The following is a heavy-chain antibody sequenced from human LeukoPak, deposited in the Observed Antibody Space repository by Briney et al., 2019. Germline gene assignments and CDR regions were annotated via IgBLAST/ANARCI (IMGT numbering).Heavy chain of an antibody. CDR2: MKEDESEK. CDR3: ARCNYYDSSRHPTSFEN. Sequence: PGGSLRLSCAASGFTFGSYWMTWVRQAPGKGLEWVANMKEDESEKYYVDSVRGRFTISRDNAKNSLYLQMNSLRAEDTAVYYCARCNYYDSSRHPTSFENWGQGTLVTVSS. CDR1: GFTFGSYW. J-gene: IGHJ4*02. V-gene: IGHV3-7*01. D-gene: IGHD3-22*01.